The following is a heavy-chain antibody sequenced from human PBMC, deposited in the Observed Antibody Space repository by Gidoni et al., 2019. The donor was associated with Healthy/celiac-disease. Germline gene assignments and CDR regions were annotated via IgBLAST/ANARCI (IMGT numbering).Heavy chain of an antibody. CDR3: AKDVPPPTYCGGDCYTSYFDY. D-gene: IGHD2-21*01. J-gene: IGHJ4*02. Sequence: EVQLLESVGGLVQPGGSLRLSCAASGFTFSSYAMSWVRQAPGKGLEWVSAISGSGGSTYYADSVKGRFTISRDNSKNTLYLQMNSLRAEDTAVYYCAKDVPPPTYCGGDCYTSYFDYWGQGTLVTVSS. CDR1: GFTFSSYA. CDR2: ISGSGGST. V-gene: IGHV3-23*01.